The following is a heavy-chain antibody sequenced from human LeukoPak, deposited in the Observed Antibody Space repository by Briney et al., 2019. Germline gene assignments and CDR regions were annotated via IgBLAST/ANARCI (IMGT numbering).Heavy chain of an antibody. J-gene: IGHJ4*02. Sequence: GGSLRLSCAASGFTFSSYAMSWVRQAPGKGLEWVSAISGDDGSTYYADSLKGRFTISRDNSKNTLYLQMNSLRAEDTAVYYCAKDISQGYTYGFIEQDFWGQGTPVTVSS. CDR3: AKDISQGYTYGFIEQDF. V-gene: IGHV3-23*01. CDR2: ISGDDGST. D-gene: IGHD5-18*01. CDR1: GFTFSSYA.